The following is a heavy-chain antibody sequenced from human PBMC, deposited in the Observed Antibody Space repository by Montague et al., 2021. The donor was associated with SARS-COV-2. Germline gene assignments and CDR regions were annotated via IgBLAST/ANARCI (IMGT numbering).Heavy chain of an antibody. CDR2: TYYRSKWYN. D-gene: IGHD3-10*01. CDR1: GDSVSRNSAA. Sequence: CAISGDSVSRNSAAWNWIRQSPSKGLEWLGRTYYRSKWYNDYAVSVKSRITINPDTSKNQFSLHLTSVTPEDTAVYYCARHSYRTFDFWGQGTLVTVSS. CDR3: ARHSYRTFDF. V-gene: IGHV6-1*01. J-gene: IGHJ4*02.